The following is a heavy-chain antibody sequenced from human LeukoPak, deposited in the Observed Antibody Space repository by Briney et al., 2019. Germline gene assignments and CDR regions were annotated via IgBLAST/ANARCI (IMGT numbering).Heavy chain of an antibody. CDR1: GGSISSSSYY. CDR2: IYYSGST. J-gene: IGHJ6*03. Sequence: SETLSLTCTVSGGSISSSSYYWGWIRQPPGKGLEWIGYIYYSGSTKYNLSLKSRVTISVDTSKNQFSLRLSSVTAADTAVYYCARDWGVSARPGYMNVWGKGTTVTVSS. V-gene: IGHV4-61*01. D-gene: IGHD6-6*01. CDR3: ARDWGVSARPGYMNV.